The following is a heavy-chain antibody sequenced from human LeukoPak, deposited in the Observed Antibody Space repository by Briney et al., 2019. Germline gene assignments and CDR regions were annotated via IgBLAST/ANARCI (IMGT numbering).Heavy chain of an antibody. Sequence: GGSLRLSWAASGFTFSSYAMHWVRQAPGKGLEYVSAISSNGGSTYYANSVKGRFTISRDNSKNTLYLQMGSLRAEDMAVYYCARVPPPGGYYYYYMDVWGKGTTVTVSS. D-gene: IGHD1-14*01. CDR2: ISSNGGST. J-gene: IGHJ6*03. V-gene: IGHV3-64*01. CDR1: GFTFSSYA. CDR3: ARVPPPGGYYYYYMDV.